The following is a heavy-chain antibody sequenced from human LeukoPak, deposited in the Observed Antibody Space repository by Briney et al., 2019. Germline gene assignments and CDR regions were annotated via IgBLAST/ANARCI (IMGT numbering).Heavy chain of an antibody. CDR2: INPNSGGT. J-gene: IGHJ3*02. Sequence: ASVKVSCKATGYTFTGYYMHWVRQAPGQGLEWMGWINPNSGGTNYAQKFQGRVTMTRDTSISTAYMELSRLRSDDTAVYYCARVSLWFGEPNAFDIWGQGTMVTVSS. V-gene: IGHV1-2*02. D-gene: IGHD3-10*01. CDR3: ARVSLWFGEPNAFDI. CDR1: GYTFTGYY.